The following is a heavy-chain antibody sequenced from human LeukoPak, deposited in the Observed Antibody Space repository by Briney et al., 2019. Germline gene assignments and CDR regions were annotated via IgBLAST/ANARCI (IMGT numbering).Heavy chain of an antibody. J-gene: IGHJ4*02. CDR2: INPNSSGT. D-gene: IGHD3-22*01. CDR3: ARVGYYESSGYYGY. V-gene: IGHV1-2*06. CDR1: GYTLTDYY. Sequence: ASVKVSCKASGYTLTDYYMHWVRQAPGQGLEWMGRINPNSSGTNYAQKFQGRVTMTRDTSISTVYMELSRLRSDDTAVYYCARVGYYESSGYYGYWGQGTLVTVSS.